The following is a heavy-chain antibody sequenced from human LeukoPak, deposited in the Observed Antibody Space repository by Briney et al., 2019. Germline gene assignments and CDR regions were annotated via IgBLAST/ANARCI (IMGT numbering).Heavy chain of an antibody. CDR3: ARGRTPLFGYYDFWSGRTNYFDY. J-gene: IGHJ4*02. CDR2: INHSGST. CDR1: GGSFSGYY. V-gene: IGHV4-34*01. Sequence: SSETLSLTCAVYGGSFSGYYWSWIRQPPGKGLEWIGEINHSGSTNYNPSLKSRVTISVDTSKNQSSLKLSSVTAADTAVYYCARGRTPLFGYYDFWSGRTNYFDYWGQGTLVTVSS. D-gene: IGHD3-3*01.